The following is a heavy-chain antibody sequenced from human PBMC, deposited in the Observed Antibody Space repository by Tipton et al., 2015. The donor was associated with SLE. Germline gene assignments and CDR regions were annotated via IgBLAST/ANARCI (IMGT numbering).Heavy chain of an antibody. CDR2: IYTSGGT. J-gene: IGHJ4*02. Sequence: TLSLTCTVSGGSISSGSYYWSWIRQPAGKGLEWIGRIYTSGGTNYNPPLKSRVTMSVDTSKNQFSLKLSSVTAADTAVYYCARGISARGVIIIYYFDYWGQGTLVTVSS. V-gene: IGHV4-61*02. CDR1: GGSISSGSYY. CDR3: ARGISARGVIIIYYFDY. D-gene: IGHD3-10*01.